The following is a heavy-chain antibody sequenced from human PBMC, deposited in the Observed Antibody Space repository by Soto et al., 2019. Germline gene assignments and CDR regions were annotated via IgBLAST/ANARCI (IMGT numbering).Heavy chain of an antibody. CDR3: AHSSGHHYYFDS. CDR1: GLTVSRNY. D-gene: IGHD3-22*01. Sequence: EQLVESGGGLIQPGGSLRISCAFSGLTVSRNYMSWVRQAPGKGLDWVSVLYSGGSSSYAESVKGRFTISRDSSKNILFLQMNRLSPEDTAIYYCAHSSGHHYYFDSWGQGTLVTVSS. V-gene: IGHV3-53*01. J-gene: IGHJ4*02. CDR2: LYSGGSS.